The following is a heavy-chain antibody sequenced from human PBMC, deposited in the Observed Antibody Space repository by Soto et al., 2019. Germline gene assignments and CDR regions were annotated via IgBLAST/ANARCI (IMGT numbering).Heavy chain of an antibody. V-gene: IGHV3-7*01. Sequence: GGSLRLSCAASGFTFTTYWMSWVRQAPGKGLEWVANIKQDGSEKYYVDSVKGRFTISRDNAKNSLYLQMNSLRAEDTAVYYCARDYFDFWSGSYYYYMDVWGKGTTVTVSS. J-gene: IGHJ6*03. D-gene: IGHD3-3*01. CDR2: IKQDGSEK. CDR1: GFTFTTYW. CDR3: ARDYFDFWSGSYYYYMDV.